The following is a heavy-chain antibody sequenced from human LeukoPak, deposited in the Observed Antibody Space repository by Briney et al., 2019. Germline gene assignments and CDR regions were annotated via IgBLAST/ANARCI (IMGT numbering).Heavy chain of an antibody. J-gene: IGHJ3*02. D-gene: IGHD5-24*01. V-gene: IGHV4-59*08. CDR2: IYYSGGT. CDR3: AKHVTISGPYDASDI. CDR1: GDSISSYY. Sequence: SETLSLTCTASGDSISSYYWSWIRQPPGKGLEWMGYIYYSGGTDYNPSLKRRVTISVDASKNQFSLKLRSVTAADTAVYYCAKHVTISGPYDASDIWGQGTMVTVSP.